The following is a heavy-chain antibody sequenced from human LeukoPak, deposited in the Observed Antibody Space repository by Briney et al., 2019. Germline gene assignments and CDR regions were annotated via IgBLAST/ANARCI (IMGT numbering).Heavy chain of an antibody. V-gene: IGHV3-30*06. Sequence: HGGSLRLSCAASGFTFSNYGMHWVRQAPGKGLEWVAVISYDGSNKYYADSVKGRFTISRDNSKNTLYLQMNSLRAEDTAVYYCARDMSGSYTGLDYWGQGTLVTVSS. CDR2: ISYDGSNK. CDR3: ARDMSGSYTGLDY. J-gene: IGHJ4*02. CDR1: GFTFSNYG. D-gene: IGHD1-26*01.